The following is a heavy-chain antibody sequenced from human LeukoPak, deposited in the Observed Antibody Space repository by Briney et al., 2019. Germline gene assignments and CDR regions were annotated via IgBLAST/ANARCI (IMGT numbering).Heavy chain of an antibody. Sequence: ASVKVSCKASGYTFTGYYLHWVRLAPGQGLEWMGWINPNSGGTNYAQKFQGRVTMTRDTSISTAYMELSSLRSDDTAVYYCARRAREYSHDAFDIWGQETMVTVSS. CDR1: GYTFTGYY. J-gene: IGHJ3*02. D-gene: IGHD5-18*01. CDR3: ARRAREYSHDAFDI. V-gene: IGHV1-2*02. CDR2: INPNSGGT.